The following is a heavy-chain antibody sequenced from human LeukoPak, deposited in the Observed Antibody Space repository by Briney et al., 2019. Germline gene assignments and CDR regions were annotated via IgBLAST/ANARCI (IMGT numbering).Heavy chain of an antibody. D-gene: IGHD3-22*01. CDR3: AGGGGGYYPFYYYYGMDV. V-gene: IGHV4-31*03. CDR2: IYYSGST. CDR1: GGSISSGGYY. Sequence: SETLSLTCTVSGGSISSGGYYWSWIRQHPGKGLEWIGYIYYSGSTYYNPSLKSRVTISVDTSKNQFSLKLSSVTAADTAVYYCAGGGGGYYPFYYYYGMDVWGQGTTVTVSS. J-gene: IGHJ6*02.